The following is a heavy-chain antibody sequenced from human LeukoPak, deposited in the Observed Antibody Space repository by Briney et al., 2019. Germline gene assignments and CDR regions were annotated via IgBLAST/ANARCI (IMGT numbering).Heavy chain of an antibody. D-gene: IGHD3-22*01. V-gene: IGHV3-7*03. J-gene: IGHJ4*02. Sequence: GGSLRLSCAASGFTFSSYWMNWARQAPGKGLEWVASINHNGNVNYYVDSVKGRFTISRDNAKNSLYLQMNSLRGDDTAVYYCASRTDGGYAYYFDHWGQGTLVTVSS. CDR2: INHNGNVN. CDR3: ASRTDGGYAYYFDH. CDR1: GFTFSSYW.